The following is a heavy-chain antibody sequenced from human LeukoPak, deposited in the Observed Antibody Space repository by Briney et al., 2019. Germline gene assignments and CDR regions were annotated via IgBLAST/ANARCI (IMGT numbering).Heavy chain of an antibody. CDR3: ARTRRDGYNYPVY. V-gene: IGHV4-34*09. CDR1: GGSFSGYY. CDR2: INHSGST. J-gene: IGHJ4*02. D-gene: IGHD5-24*01. Sequence: SETLSLTCAVYGGSFSGYYWSWIRQPPGKGLEWIGEINHSGSTNYNPSLKSRVTISVDTSKNQFSLKLSSVTAADTAVYYCARTRRDGYNYPVYWGQGTLVTVSS.